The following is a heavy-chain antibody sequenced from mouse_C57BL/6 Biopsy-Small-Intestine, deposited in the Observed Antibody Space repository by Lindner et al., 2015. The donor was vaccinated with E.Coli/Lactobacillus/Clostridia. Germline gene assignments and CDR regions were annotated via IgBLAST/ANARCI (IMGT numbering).Heavy chain of an antibody. Sequence: VQLQESGGGLVKPGGSLKLSCAASGFTFSDYGMHWVRQAPEKGLEWVAYISSDSSTIYYEDTVKGRFTISRDNAKNTLFLQMTSLRSEDTAMYYCARGTGTEAWFAYWGQGTLVTVSA. V-gene: IGHV5-17*01. J-gene: IGHJ3*01. CDR1: GFTFSDYG. CDR2: ISSDSSTI. D-gene: IGHD4-1*01. CDR3: ARGTGTEAWFAY.